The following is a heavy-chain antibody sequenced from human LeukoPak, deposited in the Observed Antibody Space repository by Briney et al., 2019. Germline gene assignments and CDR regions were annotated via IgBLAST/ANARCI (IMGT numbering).Heavy chain of an antibody. CDR3: AKDIEARGVIIIGY. CDR2: ISGDGDIT. D-gene: IGHD3-10*01. V-gene: IGHV3-43*02. J-gene: IGHJ4*02. CDR1: GFTFGDYA. Sequence: GGSLRLSCAASGFTFGDYAMHWVRQAPGQGLEWVSLISGDGDITYYADSVKGRFTISRDNSKNSLYLQMNSLRTEDTALYYCAKDIEARGVIIIGYWGQGTLVTVSS.